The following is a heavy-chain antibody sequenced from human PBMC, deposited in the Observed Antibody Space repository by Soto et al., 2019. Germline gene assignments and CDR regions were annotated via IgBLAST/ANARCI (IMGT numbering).Heavy chain of an antibody. CDR3: ARHRYSSGWYVY. Sequence: SETLSLTCTVSGGSISSYYWSWIRQPPGKGLEWIGYIYYSGSTNYNPSLKSRVTISVDTSKNQFSLKLSSVTAADTAVYYCARHRYSSGWYVYWGQGTLVTVSS. CDR2: IYYSGST. D-gene: IGHD6-19*01. J-gene: IGHJ4*02. CDR1: GGSISSYY. V-gene: IGHV4-59*08.